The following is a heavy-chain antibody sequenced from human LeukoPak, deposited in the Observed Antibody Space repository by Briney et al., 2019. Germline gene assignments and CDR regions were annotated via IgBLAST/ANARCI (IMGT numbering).Heavy chain of an antibody. D-gene: IGHD6-19*01. CDR2: INPNSGGT. V-gene: IGHV1-2*02. Sequence: ASVKVSCKASGYTFTGYYMHWVRQAPGRGLEWMGWINPNSGGTNYAQKFQGRDTMARDTSISTAYVELSRLRSDGTAVYYCARVRSGWYLDWGQGTLVTVSS. J-gene: IGHJ4*02. CDR1: GYTFTGYY. CDR3: ARVRSGWYLD.